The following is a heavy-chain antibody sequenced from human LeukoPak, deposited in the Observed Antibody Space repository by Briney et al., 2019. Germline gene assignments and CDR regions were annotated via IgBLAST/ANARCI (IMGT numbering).Heavy chain of an antibody. Sequence: GGSLRLSCAASGFTFDDYAMHWVRQAPGRGLEWVANIKEDGSAKYYVDSVKGRFTISRDNAKNSLFLQMNSLRVEDTAVYYCARGGAYFDYWGQGTLVTVSS. CDR2: IKEDGSAK. CDR1: GFTFDDYA. J-gene: IGHJ4*02. D-gene: IGHD1-26*01. V-gene: IGHV3-7*01. CDR3: ARGGAYFDY.